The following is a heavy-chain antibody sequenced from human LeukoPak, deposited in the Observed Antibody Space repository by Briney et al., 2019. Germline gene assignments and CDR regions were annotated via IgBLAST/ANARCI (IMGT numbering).Heavy chain of an antibody. CDR1: GDSVSSNSS. D-gene: IGHD5-18*01. CDR3: ARGGQGDGYSADEAFDL. CDR2: TYYRSKWYN. J-gene: IGHJ3*01. Sequence: SQTLSLTCAISGDSVSSNSSWNWTRQSPSRGLEWLGRTYYRSKWYNDYVVSVKSRININPDTSKNQFSLQLNSVTPEDTAVYYCARGGQGDGYSADEAFDLWGQGTMVTVS. V-gene: IGHV6-1*01.